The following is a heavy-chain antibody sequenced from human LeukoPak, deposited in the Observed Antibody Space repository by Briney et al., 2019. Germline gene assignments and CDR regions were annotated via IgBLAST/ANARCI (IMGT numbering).Heavy chain of an antibody. V-gene: IGHV3-48*04. D-gene: IGHD2-21*02. Sequence: GGSLRLACAASGFTFKNHGMSWVRQAPGKGLEGISHISSTSTTNNYADSVRGRFTISRDNAKNSLYLQMNSLRAEDTAIYYCARPPVVVVTAPWYFDLWGRGTLVTVSS. CDR2: ISSTSTTN. CDR3: ARPPVVVVTAPWYFDL. J-gene: IGHJ2*01. CDR1: GFTFKNHG.